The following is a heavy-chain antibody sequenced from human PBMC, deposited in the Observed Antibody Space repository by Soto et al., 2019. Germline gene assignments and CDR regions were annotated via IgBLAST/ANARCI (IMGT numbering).Heavy chain of an antibody. CDR3: ARHSAGVPAADLYAFDI. V-gene: IGHV3-53*04. D-gene: IGHD2-2*01. Sequence: PGGSLRLSCAASGFTVSSNYMSWVRQAPGKGLEWVSVIYSGGSTYYADSVKGRFTISRHNSKNTLYLQMNSLRAEDTAVYYCARHSAGVPAADLYAFDIWGQGTMVTVSS. J-gene: IGHJ3*02. CDR1: GFTVSSNY. CDR2: IYSGGST.